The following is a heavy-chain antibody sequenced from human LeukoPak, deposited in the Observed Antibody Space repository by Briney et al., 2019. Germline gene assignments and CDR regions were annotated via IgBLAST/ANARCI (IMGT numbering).Heavy chain of an antibody. Sequence: GGSLRLSCAASGFTFSRYAMSWVRQAPGKGLEWVSAVTASAGNTYYADSVKGRFTISRDNSKNTLYLQVNSLRAEDTAVYYCAKGDYYGSGSTFKNGMDVWGQGTTVTVSS. V-gene: IGHV3-23*01. CDR1: GFTFSRYA. J-gene: IGHJ6*02. D-gene: IGHD3-10*01. CDR2: VTASAGNT. CDR3: AKGDYYGSGSTFKNGMDV.